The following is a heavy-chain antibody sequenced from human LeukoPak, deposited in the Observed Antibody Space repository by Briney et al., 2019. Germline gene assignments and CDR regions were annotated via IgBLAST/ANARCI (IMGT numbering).Heavy chain of an antibody. CDR1: GLTFDDYT. Sequence: GGSLRLSCAASGLTFDDYTMHWVRQAPGKGLEWVSLISWDGGSTYYADSVKGRFTISRDNSKNSLYLQMNSLRTEDTALYYCAKDTADTADGLFFDYWGQGTLVTVSS. CDR2: ISWDGGST. V-gene: IGHV3-43*01. CDR3: AKDTADTADGLFFDY. D-gene: IGHD5-18*01. J-gene: IGHJ4*02.